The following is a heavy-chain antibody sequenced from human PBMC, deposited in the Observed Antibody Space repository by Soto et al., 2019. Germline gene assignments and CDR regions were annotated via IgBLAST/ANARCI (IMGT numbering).Heavy chain of an antibody. CDR3: ARGTRGSSSWTHYYYYYMDV. V-gene: IGHV4-59*08. J-gene: IGHJ6*03. D-gene: IGHD6-13*01. CDR1: GGSISSYY. Sequence: SETLSLTCTVSGGSISSYYWSWIRQPPGKGLEWIGYIYYSGSTNYNPSLKSRVTISVDTSKNQFSPKLSSVTAADTAVYYCARGTRGSSSWTHYYYYYMDVWGKGTTVTVSS. CDR2: IYYSGST.